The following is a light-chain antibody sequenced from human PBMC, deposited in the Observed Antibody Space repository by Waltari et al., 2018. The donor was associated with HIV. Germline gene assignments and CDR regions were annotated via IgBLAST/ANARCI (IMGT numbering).Light chain of an antibody. V-gene: IGLV1-51*01. Sequence: QYVLTQPPSLSGAPGQSVTISSLGGRSNIGNTYISRYQPPPGKPPKLLLYENNNRPSGLPDRISASKTGTPATLGITGVQTADEANYYCGTWDNTLNAFWVFGGGTKLSVL. J-gene: IGLJ3*02. CDR1: RSNIGNTY. CDR3: GTWDNTLNAFWV. CDR2: ENN.